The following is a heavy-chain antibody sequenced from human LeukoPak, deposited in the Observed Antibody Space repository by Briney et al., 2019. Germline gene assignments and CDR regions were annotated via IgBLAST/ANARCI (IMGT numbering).Heavy chain of an antibody. D-gene: IGHD2-15*01. V-gene: IGHV3-23*01. J-gene: IGHJ4*02. CDR1: GFAFSGYA. CDR3: AKGGRYCSGDTCYSSH. Sequence: GGSLRLSCEGSGFAFSGYAMHWVRQAPGKGLEWVSSIVGSGGRTYYADSVKGRFTISRDNSKNTLFLQMNSLRADDTAVYYCAKGGRYCSGDTCYSSHWGQGTLVTVSS. CDR2: IVGSGGRT.